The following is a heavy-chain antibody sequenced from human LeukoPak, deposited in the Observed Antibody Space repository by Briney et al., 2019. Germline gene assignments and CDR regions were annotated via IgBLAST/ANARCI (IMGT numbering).Heavy chain of an antibody. J-gene: IGHJ4*02. CDR3: TRVFGGYDVSDY. V-gene: IGHV3-7*03. CDR1: GFTFSSFW. D-gene: IGHD3-3*01. CDR2: IKKDGSQK. Sequence: PGGSLRLSCAASGFTFSSFWMSWVRQAPGKGLEWVANIKKDGSQKYCVDSVEGRFTISRDNAKNSLYLQMDSLRVDDTAVYYCTRVFGGYDVSDYWGQGTLVTVSS.